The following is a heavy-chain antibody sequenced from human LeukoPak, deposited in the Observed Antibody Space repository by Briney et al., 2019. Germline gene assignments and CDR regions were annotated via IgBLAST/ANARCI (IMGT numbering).Heavy chain of an antibody. J-gene: IGHJ4*02. D-gene: IGHD6-6*01. CDR2: ISTSSIYI. Sequence: GGSLRLSCAASAFTFSSYSVNWVRQAPGKGLEWVSFISTSSIYIYYADSVKGRFTISRDNARSSLYLQMNSLRAEDTAVYYCARGEWSSSPFDYWGQGTLVTVSS. CDR1: AFTFSSYS. V-gene: IGHV3-21*01. CDR3: ARGEWSSSPFDY.